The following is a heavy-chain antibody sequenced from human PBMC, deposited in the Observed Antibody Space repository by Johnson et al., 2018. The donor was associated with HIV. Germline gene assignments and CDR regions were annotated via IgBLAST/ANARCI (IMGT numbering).Heavy chain of an antibody. Sequence: QVQLVESGGGVVQPGRSLRLSCAASGFTFSSYALHWVRQAPGKGLQWVAVISYDGSNKYYADSVKGRFNISRDNSKNTLHLQMNSLRAADTAVYYCAKVMTASSVNSFGGVIDASDIWGQGTMVTVS. CDR2: ISYDGSNK. V-gene: IGHV3-30-3*01. D-gene: IGHD3-16*01. CDR3: AKVMTASSVNSFGGVIDASDI. J-gene: IGHJ3*02. CDR1: GFTFSSYA.